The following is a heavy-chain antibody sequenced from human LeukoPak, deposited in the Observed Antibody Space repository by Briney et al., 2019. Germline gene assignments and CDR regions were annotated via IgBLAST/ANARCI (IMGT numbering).Heavy chain of an antibody. Sequence: ASVKVSCKASGYTFTGYYMHWVRQAPGQGLEWMGWINPNSGGTNYAQKFQGRVTMTRDTSISTAYMELSRLRSDDTAVYYCARETVAVAGSGAFDIWGQGTMVTVS. V-gene: IGHV1-2*02. J-gene: IGHJ3*02. CDR1: GYTFTGYY. D-gene: IGHD6-19*01. CDR2: INPNSGGT. CDR3: ARETVAVAGSGAFDI.